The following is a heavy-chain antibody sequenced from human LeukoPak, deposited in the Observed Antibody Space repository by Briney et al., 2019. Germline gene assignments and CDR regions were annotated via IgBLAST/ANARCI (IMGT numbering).Heavy chain of an antibody. J-gene: IGHJ4*02. CDR2: ISAYNGNT. V-gene: IGHV1-18*01. CDR3: ARDREKAVAGRGRFDY. Sequence: ASVKVSCKASGYTFTSYGISWVRQAPGQGLEWMGWISAYNGNTNYAQKLQGGVTMTTDTSTSTAYMELRSLRSGDTAVYYCARDREKAVAGRGRFDYWGQGTLVTVSS. CDR1: GYTFTSYG. D-gene: IGHD6-19*01.